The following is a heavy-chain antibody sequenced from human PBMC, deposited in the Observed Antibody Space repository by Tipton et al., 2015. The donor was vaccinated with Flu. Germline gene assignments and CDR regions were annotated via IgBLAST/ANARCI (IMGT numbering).Heavy chain of an antibody. CDR3: ARDIRSTTSCYTGTFYYYAMDV. CDR1: GFTFSTYG. Sequence: SLRLSCAASGFTFSTYGMHWVRQAPGKGLEWVAVLWFDGSTQYYADSVKGRFTISRDNSKNTLYLQMSSLRAEDTAVYYCARDIRSTTSCYTGTFYYYAMDVWGQGTTVTVSS. J-gene: IGHJ6*02. V-gene: IGHV3-33*01. D-gene: IGHD2-2*02. CDR2: LWFDGSTQ.